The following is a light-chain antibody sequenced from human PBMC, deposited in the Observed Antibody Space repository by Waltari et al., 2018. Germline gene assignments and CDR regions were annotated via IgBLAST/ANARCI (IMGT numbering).Light chain of an antibody. J-gene: IGKJ4*01. CDR2: WAS. CDR1: QSLLFSSNNKNH. V-gene: IGKV4-1*01. CDR3: QQYYRSPSLT. Sequence: DIVMTQSPDCLAVPLGERATVNCKSNQSLLFSSNNKNHLAWYQQKTGQPPNLLIYWASTRESGVPDRFSGSGSGTDFTLTITSLQTEDVAVYYCQQYYRSPSLTFGGGTKVEIK.